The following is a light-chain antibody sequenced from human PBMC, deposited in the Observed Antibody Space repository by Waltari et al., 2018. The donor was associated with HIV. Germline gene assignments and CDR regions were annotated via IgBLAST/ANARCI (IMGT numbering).Light chain of an antibody. CDR1: RSNIGSNH. V-gene: IGLV1-47*01. Sequence: QSVLSQPPSASGTPGQRVTFSCSGSRSNIGSNHVYWYQQFPGTAPKLLIYRNYQRPSGVPDRFSGSKSGTSASLAISGLRSEDEADYYCAVWDVSLNGRVFGGGTKLTVL. J-gene: IGLJ3*02. CDR2: RNY. CDR3: AVWDVSLNGRV.